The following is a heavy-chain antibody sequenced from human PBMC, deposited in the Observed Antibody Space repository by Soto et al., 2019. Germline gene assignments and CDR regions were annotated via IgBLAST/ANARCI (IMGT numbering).Heavy chain of an antibody. V-gene: IGHV4-30-2*01. D-gene: IGHD3-22*01. J-gene: IGHJ5*02. CDR3: AREESSGYYNWFDP. CDR2: IYHSGST. CDR1: GGSISSGGYS. Sequence: SETLSLTCAVSGGSISSGGYSWSWIRQPPGKGLEWIGYIYHSGSTYYNPSLKSRVTISVDRSKNQFSLKLSSVTAADTAVYYCAREESSGYYNWFDPWGQGTLVTVSS.